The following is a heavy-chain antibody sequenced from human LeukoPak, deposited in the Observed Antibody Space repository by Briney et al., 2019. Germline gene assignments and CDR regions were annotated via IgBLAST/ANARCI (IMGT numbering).Heavy chain of an antibody. CDR2: ISAYNGNT. J-gene: IGHJ4*02. CDR1: GYTFTSYG. D-gene: IGHD1-26*01. Sequence: ASVKVSCKASGYTFTSYGISWVRQAPGQGLEWMGWISAYNGNTNYAQKLQGRVTMTTDTSTSTAYMELRSLRSEDTAVYYCARDLGRGSYYDIDYWGQGTLVTVSS. V-gene: IGHV1-18*01. CDR3: ARDLGRGSYYDIDY.